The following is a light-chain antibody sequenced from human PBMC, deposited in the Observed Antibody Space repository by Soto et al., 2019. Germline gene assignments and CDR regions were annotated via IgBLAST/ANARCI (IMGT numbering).Light chain of an antibody. CDR2: GAS. V-gene: IGKV3-20*01. Sequence: EIVLTQSPGTLSLSPGERVTLSCRASQSVSSDLAWYQQKPGQAPRLLIYGASNRATGIPDRFSGSGSGTDFTLTISRLEPEDFAVYYCQQYGSSGTFGQGTKVDIK. J-gene: IGKJ1*01. CDR1: QSVSSD. CDR3: QQYGSSGT.